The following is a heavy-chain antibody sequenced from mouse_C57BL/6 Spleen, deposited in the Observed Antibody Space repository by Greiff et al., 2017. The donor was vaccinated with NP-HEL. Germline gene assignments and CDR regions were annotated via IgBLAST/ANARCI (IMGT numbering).Heavy chain of an antibody. CDR2: IDPANGNT. CDR1: GFNIKNTY. CDR3: ARFGYYDYDRFAY. Sequence: EVKLVESVAELVRPGASVKLSCTASGFNIKNTYMHWVKQRPEQGLEWIGRIDPANGNTKYAPKFQGKATITADTSSNTAYLQLSSLTSEDTAIYYCARFGYYDYDRFAYWGQGTLVTVSA. J-gene: IGHJ3*01. D-gene: IGHD2-4*01. V-gene: IGHV14-3*01.